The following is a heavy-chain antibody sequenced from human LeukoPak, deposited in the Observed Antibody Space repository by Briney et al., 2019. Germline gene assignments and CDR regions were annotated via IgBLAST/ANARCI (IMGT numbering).Heavy chain of an antibody. CDR3: ARSGGDSYYYYYSMDV. CDR2: IYTSGST. Sequence: PSETLSLTCTVSGGSLSSYYWSWIRQPPGKRLEWIGRIYTSGSTNYNPSTTSRVNISVDKSMQKLSLTLSSVTAADTAVYYCARSGGDSYYYYYSMDVWGKGTTVTVSS. V-gene: IGHV4-4*07. D-gene: IGHD3-16*01. CDR1: GGSLSSYY. J-gene: IGHJ6*03.